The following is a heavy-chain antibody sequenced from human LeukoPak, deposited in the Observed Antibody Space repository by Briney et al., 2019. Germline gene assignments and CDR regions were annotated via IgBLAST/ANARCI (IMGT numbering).Heavy chain of an antibody. V-gene: IGHV3-23*01. CDR3: AKISSSGYRILYFDY. CDR1: GFTFSTYG. J-gene: IGHJ4*02. Sequence: GGSLRLSCAASGFTFSTYGMSWVRQAPGKGLEWVSAISGSGGSTYYADSVKGRFTISRDNSKNTLYLQMNSLRAEDTAVYYCAKISSSGYRILYFDYWGQGTLVTVSS. CDR2: ISGSGGST. D-gene: IGHD3-22*01.